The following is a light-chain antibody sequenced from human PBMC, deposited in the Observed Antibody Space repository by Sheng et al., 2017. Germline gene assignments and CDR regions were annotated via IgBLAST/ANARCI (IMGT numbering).Light chain of an antibody. Sequence: DIQMTQSPSTLSASVGDRVTITCRASQSISSWLAWYQQKPGKAPKLLIYKASSLESGVPSRFSGSGSGTEFTLTISSLQPDDFATYYCQQYNSYSPGFTFGPRDQSGYQT. J-gene: IGKJ3*01. CDR1: QSISSW. CDR2: KAS. V-gene: IGKV1-5*03. CDR3: QQYNSYSPGFT.